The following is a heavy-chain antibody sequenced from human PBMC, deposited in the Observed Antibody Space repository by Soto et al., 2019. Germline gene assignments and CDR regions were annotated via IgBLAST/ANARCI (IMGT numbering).Heavy chain of an antibody. Sequence: PGELLRDSWKGAGYRFNNYWSGWVRQMPGKGLEWMGVIYPNDSDIRYSPSFQGQVTISADKSISTAYLQWSSLKASDSGIYYCARRTGLLYSDWGQGTLVTVSS. D-gene: IGHD2-21*01. CDR2: IYPNDSDI. CDR1: GYRFNNYW. CDR3: ARRTGLLYSD. V-gene: IGHV5-51*01. J-gene: IGHJ4*02.